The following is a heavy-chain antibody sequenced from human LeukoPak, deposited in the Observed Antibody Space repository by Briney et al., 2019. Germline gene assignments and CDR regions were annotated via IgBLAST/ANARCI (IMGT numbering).Heavy chain of an antibody. CDR2: ISSSGGGST. V-gene: IGHV3-23*01. Sequence: GGSLRLSCAASGFTFSSYAMSWVRQAPGKGLEWVSAISSSGGGSTYYADSVKGRFTISRDNSKNTLYLQMNSLRAEDTAVYYCAKDRTPSWYYFDYWGQGTLVTVSS. D-gene: IGHD6-13*01. J-gene: IGHJ4*02. CDR1: GFTFSSYA. CDR3: AKDRTPSWYYFDY.